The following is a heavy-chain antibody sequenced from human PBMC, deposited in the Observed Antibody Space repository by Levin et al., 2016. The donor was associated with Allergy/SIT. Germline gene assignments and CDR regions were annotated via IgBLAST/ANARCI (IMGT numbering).Heavy chain of an antibody. CDR2: IIPILGIA. D-gene: IGHD1-26*01. CDR1: GGTFSSYA. V-gene: IGHV1-69*04. CDR3: ARALIVGATMAFDY. Sequence: SVKVSCKASGGTFSSYAISWVRQAPGQGLEWMGRIIPILGIANYAQKFQGRVTITADKSTSTAYMELSSLRSEDTAVYYCARALIVGATMAFDYWGQGTLVTVSS. J-gene: IGHJ4*02.